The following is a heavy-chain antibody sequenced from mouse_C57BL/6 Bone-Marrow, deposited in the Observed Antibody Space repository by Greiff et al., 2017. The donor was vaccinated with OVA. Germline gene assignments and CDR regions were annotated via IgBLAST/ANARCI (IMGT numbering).Heavy chain of an antibody. J-gene: IGHJ3*01. CDR3: ANWVLAY. Sequence: QVQLQQSGAELARPGASVKLSCKASGYTFTSYGISWVKQRTGQGFEWIGEIYPRSGNTYYNEKFKGKATLTADKSSSTAYMELRSLTSEDSAVYFCANWVLAYWGQGTLVTVSA. V-gene: IGHV1-81*01. CDR2: IYPRSGNT. D-gene: IGHD4-1*01. CDR1: GYTFTSYG.